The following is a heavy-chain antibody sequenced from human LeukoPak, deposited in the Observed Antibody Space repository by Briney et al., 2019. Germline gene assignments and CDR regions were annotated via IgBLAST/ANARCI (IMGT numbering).Heavy chain of an antibody. D-gene: IGHD6-19*01. V-gene: IGHV3-74*01. CDR3: ARDNSGGYADY. Sequence: GGSLRLSCEASGLSFSTSYMHWVRQAPGKGLVWVSRIHSTGAYIDYADSVKGRFTISRDNAKNTLYLQMNSLRAEDTAVYYCARDNSGGYADYWGQGTLVTVSS. J-gene: IGHJ4*02. CDR1: GLSFSTSY. CDR2: IHSTGAYI.